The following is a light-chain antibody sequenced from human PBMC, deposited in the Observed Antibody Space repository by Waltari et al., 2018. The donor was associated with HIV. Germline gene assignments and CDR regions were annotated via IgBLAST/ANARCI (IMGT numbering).Light chain of an antibody. V-gene: IGKV3-11*01. J-gene: IGKJ4*01. CDR1: QYIGHF. Sequence: EIVLTQSPATLSLSPGERATLSCRASQYIGHFLVWYQQKPGQAPRLVFYDASKRASGVPTRFTGSWSGTDFTLTIDNLEPEDFALYFCQQRHSFPPTFGGGSKVE. CDR2: DAS. CDR3: QQRHSFPPT.